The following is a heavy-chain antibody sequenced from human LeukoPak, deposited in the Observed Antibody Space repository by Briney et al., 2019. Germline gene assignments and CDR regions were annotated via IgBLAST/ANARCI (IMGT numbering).Heavy chain of an antibody. D-gene: IGHD2-15*01. Sequence: GGSLRLSCSASGFTFSSYGMTWVRQAPGKGLEWVSVISGSGGNTYYADSMEGRFTISRDNSKNTLYLQMNSLRAEDTAVYYCAKLGSARVFVVFANVFDYWGQGTLVTVSS. CDR2: ISGSGGNT. V-gene: IGHV3-23*01. CDR3: AKLGSARVFVVFANVFDY. CDR1: GFTFSSYG. J-gene: IGHJ4*02.